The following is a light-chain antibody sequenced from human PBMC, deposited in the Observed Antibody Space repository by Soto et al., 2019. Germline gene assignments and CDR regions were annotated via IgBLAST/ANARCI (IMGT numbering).Light chain of an antibody. Sequence: DIQMTQSPSFLSPSIGDRVTITCRASQGIRDDLSWFQRKPGKAPERLIYRASFLQAGVPSRFSGSGSGTEFTLTIISLQPEDVATYYCLQHSSYPFTFGPGTEVHVK. CDR2: RAS. CDR3: LQHSSYPFT. CDR1: QGIRDD. V-gene: IGKV1-17*01. J-gene: IGKJ3*01.